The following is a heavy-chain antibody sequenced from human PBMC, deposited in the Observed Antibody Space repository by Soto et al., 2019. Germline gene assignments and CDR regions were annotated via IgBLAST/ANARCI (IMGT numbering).Heavy chain of an antibody. J-gene: IGHJ5*02. CDR2: ISAYNGNT. V-gene: IGHV1-18*01. CDR1: GYTFTSYG. CDR3: ARAPRSSWYAP. Sequence: QVQLVQSGAEVKKPGASVKVSCKASGYTFTSYGISWVRQAPGQGLEWMGWISAYNGNTNYAQKLQGRVTMTTDTATRTANMELRSLRSDDTAVYYCARAPRSSWYAPWGQGTLVTVSS. D-gene: IGHD6-13*01.